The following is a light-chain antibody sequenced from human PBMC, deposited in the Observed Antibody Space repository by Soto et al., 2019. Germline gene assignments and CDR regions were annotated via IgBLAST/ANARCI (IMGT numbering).Light chain of an antibody. CDR2: DTS. Sequence: EIVVTQSPGSLSLSPGERATLSCRASQSVSSSLAWYQQKPGQAPRLLIYDTSNRATDIPPRFSGSGSGTDFTLTISRLGPEDFAVYYCQQRTNWPITFGQGTRLEIK. CDR3: QQRTNWPIT. V-gene: IGKV3-11*01. CDR1: QSVSSS. J-gene: IGKJ5*01.